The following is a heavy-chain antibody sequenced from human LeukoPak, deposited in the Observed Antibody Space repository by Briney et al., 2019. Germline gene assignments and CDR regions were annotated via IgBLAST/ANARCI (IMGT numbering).Heavy chain of an antibody. CDR1: GYSLTSYF. Sequence: ASVKVSCKSSGYSLTSYFMHWVRQAPGQGLEWMGVISPSGDGASYTQKFKGRVTMTRDMSTSTVYMELSSLRSEDTAVYYCASNYGSGTSLPGDAFDIWGQGTMVTVSS. CDR3: ASNYGSGTSLPGDAFDI. J-gene: IGHJ3*02. CDR2: ISPSGDGA. D-gene: IGHD3-10*01. V-gene: IGHV1-46*01.